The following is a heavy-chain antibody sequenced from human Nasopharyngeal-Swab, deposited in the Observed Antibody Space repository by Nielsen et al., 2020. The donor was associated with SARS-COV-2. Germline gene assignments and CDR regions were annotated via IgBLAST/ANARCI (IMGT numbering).Heavy chain of an antibody. CDR2: IKHDGSQN. D-gene: IGHD3-10*01. J-gene: IGHJ6*02. CDR3: ARDQIGTTMIREVLKRYYYGMDV. V-gene: IGHV3-7*03. Sequence: GGSLRPSCAASGFTFSSYWMTWVRQAPGKGLEWVANIKHDGSQNYYVDSVKGRFSISRDNGKNSLDLQMNSLGVDDTAVYYCARDQIGTTMIREVLKRYYYGMDVWGQGTTVTVSS. CDR1: GFTFSSYW.